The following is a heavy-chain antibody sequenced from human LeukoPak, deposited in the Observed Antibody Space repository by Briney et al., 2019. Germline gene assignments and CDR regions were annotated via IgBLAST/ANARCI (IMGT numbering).Heavy chain of an antibody. Sequence: GGSLRLSCAASGFTFSSYAMSWVRQAPGKGLEWVSAISGSGGSTYYADSVKGRFTISRDNSKNTLYLQMNGLRAEDTTVYYCSKRLIVVGPAAMNPVADWGQGTLVTVSS. CDR2: ISGSGGST. D-gene: IGHD2-2*01. CDR3: SKRLIVVGPAAMNPVAD. J-gene: IGHJ4*02. CDR1: GFTFSSYA. V-gene: IGHV3-23*01.